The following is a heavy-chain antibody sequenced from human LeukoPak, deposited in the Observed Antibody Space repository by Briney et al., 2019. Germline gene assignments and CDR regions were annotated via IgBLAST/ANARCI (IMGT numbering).Heavy chain of an antibody. Sequence: SETLSLTCTVSGYSISSGYYWGWIRQPPGKGLEWIGSIYHSGSTYYNPSLKSRVTISVDTSKNQFSLKLSSVTAADTAVYYCARVVVAATPYFDCWGQGTLVTVSS. CDR2: IYHSGST. CDR3: ARVVVAATPYFDC. D-gene: IGHD2-15*01. J-gene: IGHJ4*02. V-gene: IGHV4-38-2*02. CDR1: GYSISSGYY.